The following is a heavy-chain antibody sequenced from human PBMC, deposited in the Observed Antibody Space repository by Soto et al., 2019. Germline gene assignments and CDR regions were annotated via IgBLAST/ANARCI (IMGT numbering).Heavy chain of an antibody. D-gene: IGHD5-18*01. CDR1: GGSISSGGYY. J-gene: IGHJ6*02. V-gene: IGHV4-31*02. CDR3: ARAHSGYRFGQGAYYEYYAMDV. Sequence: SETLSLTCTVSGGSISSGGYYWSWIRQHPGKGLEWIGYIYYSGSTYYNPSLKSRVTISVDTSKNQFSLKLSSVTAADTAVYHCARAHSGYRFGQGAYYEYYAMDVWGQGTSVTVSS. CDR2: IYYSGST.